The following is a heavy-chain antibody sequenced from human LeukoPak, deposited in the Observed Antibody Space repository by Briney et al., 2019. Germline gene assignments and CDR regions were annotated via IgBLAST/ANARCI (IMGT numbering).Heavy chain of an antibody. CDR2: FNHSWGA. CDR3: ARTRYYYGSRSYGAPYYFDY. CDR1: SGSFSGYY. D-gene: IGHD3-10*01. V-gene: IGHV4-34*01. Sequence: SETLSLTCAVYSGSFSGYYWTWFRQPPGKGLEWIGEFNHSWGAKYNPSFKSRVTISVDTSNNHLSLSLNSVTAADTAVYYCARTRYYYGSRSYGAPYYFDYWGQGTLVTVSS. J-gene: IGHJ4*02.